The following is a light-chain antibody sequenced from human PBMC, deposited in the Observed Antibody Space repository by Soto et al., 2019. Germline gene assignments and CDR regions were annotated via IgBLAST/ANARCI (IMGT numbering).Light chain of an antibody. CDR3: AAWDDSLSGPV. J-gene: IGLJ2*01. V-gene: IGLV1-47*01. Sequence: QSVLTQPPSASGTPGQRVTISCSGSSSNIGSNYGYWYQQFPGSAPKLLIYRSNERPSGVPDRFSGSKSGTSASLAISGLRSEDEADYYCAAWDDSLSGPVFGGGTKVTVL. CDR1: SSNIGSNY. CDR2: RSN.